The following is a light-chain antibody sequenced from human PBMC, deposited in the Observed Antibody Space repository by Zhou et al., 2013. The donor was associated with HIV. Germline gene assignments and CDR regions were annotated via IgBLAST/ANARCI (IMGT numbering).Light chain of an antibody. CDR3: QQYGSSPWT. V-gene: IGKV3-20*01. CDR1: QSVSSSY. Sequence: EIVLTQSPGTLSLSPGERATLSCRASQSVSSSYLAWYQQKPGQAPRLLIYGASSRATDIPDRFSGSGSGTDFTLTISRLEPEDFAVYYCQQYGSSPWTFGQGTKVGNQT. CDR2: GAS. J-gene: IGKJ1*01.